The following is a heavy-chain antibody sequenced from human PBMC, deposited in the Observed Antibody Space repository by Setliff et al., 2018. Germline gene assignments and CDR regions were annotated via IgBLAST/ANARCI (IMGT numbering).Heavy chain of an antibody. J-gene: IGHJ4*02. CDR3: ARGGYSRGPPVYYFDY. CDR2: INHSGST. CDR1: GGSISSGSYY. D-gene: IGHD5-12*01. Sequence: PSETLSLTRTVSGGSISSGSYYWSWIRQPAGKGLEWIGEINHSGSTNYNPSLKSRVTISVDTSKNQFSLKLSSVTAADTAVYYCARGGYSRGPPVYYFDYWGQGTLVTVSS. V-gene: IGHV4-61*10.